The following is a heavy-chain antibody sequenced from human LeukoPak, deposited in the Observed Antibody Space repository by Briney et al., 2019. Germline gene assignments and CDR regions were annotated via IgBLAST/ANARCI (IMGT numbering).Heavy chain of an antibody. J-gene: IGHJ3*02. CDR1: GDSVSGNSVA. V-gene: IGHV6-1*01. D-gene: IGHD2-8*01. CDR2: TYYRSKWYI. Sequence: SQTLSLTCAISGDSVSGNSVAWNWIRQSPSRGPEWLGRTYYRSKWYIDYADSVKSRTTISPDTSKNQFSLQLNSMTPEDTAIYYCARGRVSAFDIWGQGAMVTVSS. CDR3: ARGRVSAFDI.